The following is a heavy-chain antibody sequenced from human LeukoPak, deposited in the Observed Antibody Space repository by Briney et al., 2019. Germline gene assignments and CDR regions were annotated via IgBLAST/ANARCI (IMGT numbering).Heavy chain of an antibody. CDR3: AKQAYDSPRTDFDY. Sequence: PGGSLRLSSAASGLTFSRYAMSWVRQAPGKGLDWVSGVSTSGGSTYYADSVKGRFTISRDNSKNTLHLQMNSLRAEDTAIYYCAKQAYDSPRTDFDYWGQGTLVTVSS. V-gene: IGHV3-23*01. D-gene: IGHD3-22*01. J-gene: IGHJ4*02. CDR2: VSTSGGST. CDR1: GLTFSRYA.